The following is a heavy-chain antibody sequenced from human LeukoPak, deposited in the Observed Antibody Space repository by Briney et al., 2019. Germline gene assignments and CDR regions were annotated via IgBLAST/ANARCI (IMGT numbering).Heavy chain of an antibody. CDR1: GGTFSSYA. D-gene: IGHD1-26*01. Sequence: SVKVSCKASGGTFSSYAISWVRQAPGQGLEWMGGIIPIFGTANYAQKFQGRVTITADESTSTAYMELSSLRSEDTAVYYCARTVVGATVNWSDPWGQGTLVTVSS. CDR3: ARTVVGATVNWSDP. V-gene: IGHV1-69*13. J-gene: IGHJ5*02. CDR2: IIPIFGTA.